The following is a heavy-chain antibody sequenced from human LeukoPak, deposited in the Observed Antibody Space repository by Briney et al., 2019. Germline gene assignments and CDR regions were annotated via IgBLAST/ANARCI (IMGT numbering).Heavy chain of an antibody. V-gene: IGHV4-39*01. CDR3: ARQFYSYGYSYFDY. CDR2: IYYSGST. J-gene: IGHJ4*02. D-gene: IGHD5-18*01. CDR1: GGSISSSSYY. Sequence: SETLSLTCTVSGGSISSSSYYWGWIRQPPGKGLEWVGSIYYSGSTYYNPSLKSRVTISVDTSKNQFSLKLSSVTAADTAVYYCARQFYSYGYSYFDYWGQGTLVTVSS.